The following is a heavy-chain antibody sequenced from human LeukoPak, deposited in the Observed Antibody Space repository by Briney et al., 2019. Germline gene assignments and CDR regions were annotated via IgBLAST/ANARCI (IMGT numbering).Heavy chain of an antibody. CDR3: AKVSDTYYYDSSGSTVPVDY. V-gene: IGHV3-30-3*01. J-gene: IGHJ4*02. D-gene: IGHD3-22*01. Sequence: GGSLRLSCAASGFTFSSYAMHWVRQAPGKGLEWVAVISYDGSNKYYADSVKGRFTISRDNSKNTLYLQMNSLRAEDTAVYYCAKVSDTYYYDSSGSTVPVDYWGQGTLVTVSS. CDR2: ISYDGSNK. CDR1: GFTFSSYA.